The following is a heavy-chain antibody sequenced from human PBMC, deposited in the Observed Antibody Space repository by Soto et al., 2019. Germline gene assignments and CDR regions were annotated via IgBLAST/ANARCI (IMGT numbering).Heavy chain of an antibody. CDR2: ISAYNGNT. CDR1: GYTFTSYG. CDR3: AREPADGGYDSSGYYYYSYGMDV. J-gene: IGHJ6*02. V-gene: IGHV1-18*04. D-gene: IGHD3-22*01. Sequence: ASVKVSCKASGYTFTSYGISWVRQAPGQGLEWMGWISAYNGNTSYAQNFQGRVTMTTDTPTSTAYMEVRNLRSDDTAVYYCAREPADGGYDSSGYYYYSYGMDVWG.